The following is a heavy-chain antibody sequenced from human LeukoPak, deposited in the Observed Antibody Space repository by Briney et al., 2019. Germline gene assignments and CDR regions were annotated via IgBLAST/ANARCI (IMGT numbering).Heavy chain of an antibody. CDR1: GFTVTNNY. CDR2: LYTAGST. Sequence: GGSLRLSCAASGFTVTNNYMSWVRQAPGKGLEWVSILYTAGSTYYADSVKARFTISRDNSKNTVHLQMNSLRVEDTAVYYCARSKTAPVDAFDIWGQGTMVTVSS. J-gene: IGHJ3*02. V-gene: IGHV3-66*01. CDR3: ARSKTAPVDAFDI.